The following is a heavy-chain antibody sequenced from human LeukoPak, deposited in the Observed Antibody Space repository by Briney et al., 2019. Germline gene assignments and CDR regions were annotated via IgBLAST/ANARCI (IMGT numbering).Heavy chain of an antibody. Sequence: ASETLSLTCTVSGGSISSYYWSWIRQPPGKGLEWIGYIYYSGSTNYNPSLKSRVTISVDTSKNQFSLKLTSVTAADTAVYYCARGRGHYYDSSGSSLFQHWGQGTLVTVSS. D-gene: IGHD3-22*01. V-gene: IGHV4-59*01. CDR1: GGSISSYY. CDR2: IYYSGST. CDR3: ARGRGHYYDSSGSSLFQH. J-gene: IGHJ1*01.